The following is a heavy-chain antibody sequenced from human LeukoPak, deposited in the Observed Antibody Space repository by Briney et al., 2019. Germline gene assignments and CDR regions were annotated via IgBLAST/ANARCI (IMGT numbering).Heavy chain of an antibody. V-gene: IGHV3-23*01. CDR1: GFSFGPHA. CDR2: IGGSDDST. Sequence: GGSLRLSCAGSGFSFGPHAMSWVRQAPGKGLEWVSGIGGSDDSTHYAESVKGRFTISRDNSRQTLFLQMNSLRAEDTAVYYCARDRGGLIDTGTPIHWGLGTLVTVSS. D-gene: IGHD2-21*01. CDR3: ARDRGGLIDTGTPIH. J-gene: IGHJ4*02.